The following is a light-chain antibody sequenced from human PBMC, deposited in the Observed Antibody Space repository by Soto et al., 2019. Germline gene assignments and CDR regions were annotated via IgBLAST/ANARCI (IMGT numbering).Light chain of an antibody. CDR2: GAF. J-gene: IGKJ5*01. Sequence: EIVLTQSPATLSLSPGERATLSCRASQTVRNNLAWYQQRPGQAPRLLIYGAFNRAAGIPARFSGSGSGTDFTLTISSLEPEDSAVYYCQQRNIWPPVTFGQGTRLEIK. V-gene: IGKV3-11*01. CDR1: QTVRNN. CDR3: QQRNIWPPVT.